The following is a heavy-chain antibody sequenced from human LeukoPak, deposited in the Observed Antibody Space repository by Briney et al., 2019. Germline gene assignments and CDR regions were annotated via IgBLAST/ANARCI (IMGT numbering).Heavy chain of an antibody. CDR1: GYTFTGYY. Sequence: ASVKVSCKASGYTFTGYYMHWVRQAPGQGLEWMGWINPNSGGTNYAQKFQGRVTMTRDTSISTACMELSRLRSDDTAVYYCARVGVVVPAATYFDYWGQGTLVTVSS. J-gene: IGHJ4*02. V-gene: IGHV1-2*02. CDR3: ARVGVVVPAATYFDY. CDR2: INPNSGGT. D-gene: IGHD2-2*01.